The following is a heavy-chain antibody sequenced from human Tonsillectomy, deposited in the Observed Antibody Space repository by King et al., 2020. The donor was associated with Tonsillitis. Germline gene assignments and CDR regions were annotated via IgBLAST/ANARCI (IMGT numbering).Heavy chain of an antibody. J-gene: IGHJ4*02. D-gene: IGHD4-11*01. V-gene: IGHV4-39*07. CDR2: IYYGGST. Sequence: QLQESGPGLVKPSETLSLTCTVSGGSITSTNYWGWIRQPPGKGLEWIGTIYYGGSTSYSPSLKSRVTMPINTSENHFSLNLSSVTAADTAVYYCARGTVTESYWGQGTLVTVSS. CDR3: ARGTVTESY. CDR1: GGSITSTNY.